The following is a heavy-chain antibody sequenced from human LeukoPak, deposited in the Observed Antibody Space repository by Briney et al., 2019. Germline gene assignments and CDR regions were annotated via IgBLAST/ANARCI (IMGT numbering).Heavy chain of an antibody. CDR2: MSYDGSSK. Sequence: GGSLRLSCAASGFTVSSNYMIWVRQAPGKGLEWVAVMSYDGSSKYYADSVKGRFTISRDNSKNTLYLRMNSLRAEDTAVYYCARGKWELLRPYFDYWGQGTLVTVSS. CDR3: ARGKWELLRPYFDY. V-gene: IGHV3-30*03. J-gene: IGHJ4*02. D-gene: IGHD1-26*01. CDR1: GFTVSSNY.